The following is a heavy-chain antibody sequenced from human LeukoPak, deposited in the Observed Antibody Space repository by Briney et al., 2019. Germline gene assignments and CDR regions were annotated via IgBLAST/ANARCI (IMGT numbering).Heavy chain of an antibody. D-gene: IGHD2-8*01. CDR3: SRENGAFSPFGY. Sequence: SETLSLTCTVSGGSISDYYWNWIRQPAGRGLEWIGRIYSSGITNYNPSLKSRVTVSLDKSKNQLSLNLTSVTAADTAVYYCSRENGAFSPFGYWGQGTLVTVLS. J-gene: IGHJ4*02. CDR1: GGSISDYY. CDR2: IYSSGIT. V-gene: IGHV4-4*07.